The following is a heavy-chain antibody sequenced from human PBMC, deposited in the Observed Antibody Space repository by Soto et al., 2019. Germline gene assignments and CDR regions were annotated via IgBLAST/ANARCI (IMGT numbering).Heavy chain of an antibody. CDR1: GGFISSGDSY. J-gene: IGHJ4*02. Sequence: QVQLQESGPGLVKPSQTLSLTCTVSGGFISSGDSYWRYVRQPPGKGLEWIGYISKSGSTYSTPSLKSRVTLSVDTSKNLFSLKLISVTAADTAVSYCARVATGHYYFDYWGQGTLVTVSS. CDR3: ARVATGHYYFDY. V-gene: IGHV4-30-4*01. D-gene: IGHD3-9*01. CDR2: ISKSGST.